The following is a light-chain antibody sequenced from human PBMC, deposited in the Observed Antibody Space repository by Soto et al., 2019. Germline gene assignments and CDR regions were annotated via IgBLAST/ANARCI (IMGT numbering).Light chain of an antibody. CDR1: QAIKND. CDR3: LRHNSFPLT. CDR2: VAS. Sequence: DVQMTQSPSSLSASVGDRVTISCRASQAIKNDLGWYQQKPGEAPRRLIFVASSLQSGVPSRFSGSGSGTEFTLTISGVQPEDVATYYCLRHNSFPLTFGAGTKVQI. V-gene: IGKV1-17*01. J-gene: IGKJ4*01.